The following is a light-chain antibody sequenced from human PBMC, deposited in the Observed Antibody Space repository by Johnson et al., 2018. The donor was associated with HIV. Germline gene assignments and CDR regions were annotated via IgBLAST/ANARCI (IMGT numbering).Light chain of an antibody. CDR3: GAWDISLSGFV. J-gene: IGLJ1*01. CDR2: ENN. V-gene: IGLV1-51*02. Sequence: QSVLTQPPSVSAAPGQKVTISCSGSSSNIGNNYVSWYQQLPGTAPKLLIYENNKRPSGIPDRFSGSKSGTSATLGITGLQTGDEADYYCGAWDISLSGFVFGTGTMVTGL. CDR1: SSNIGNNY.